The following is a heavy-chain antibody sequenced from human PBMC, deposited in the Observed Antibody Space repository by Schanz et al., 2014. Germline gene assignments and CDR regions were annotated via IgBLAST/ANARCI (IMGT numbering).Heavy chain of an antibody. CDR1: GGTFSSYT. J-gene: IGHJ6*02. CDR3: ARGPSQGYSYGHNIGAYYYGMDV. D-gene: IGHD5-18*01. CDR2: IIPILGIA. Sequence: QVQLVQSGAEVKKPGSSVKVSCKASGGTFSSYTISWVRQAPGQGLEWMGRIIPILGIANYAQKFQGRVTFTADKSTSTAYMELSSLKSEDTAVYYCARGPSQGYSYGHNIGAYYYGMDVWGQGTVVTVSS. V-gene: IGHV1-69*02.